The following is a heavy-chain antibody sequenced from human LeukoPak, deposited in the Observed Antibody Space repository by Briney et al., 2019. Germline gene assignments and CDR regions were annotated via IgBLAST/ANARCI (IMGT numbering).Heavy chain of an antibody. V-gene: IGHV3-21*01. J-gene: IGHJ4*02. CDR2: ISSSSSYI. CDR3: ARPRSWVLAASDLAFDY. Sequence: GGSLRLSCAASGFTFSSYSMNWVRQAPGKGLEWVSSISSSSSYIYYADSVKGRFTISRDNAKNSLYLQMNSLRAEDTAVYYCARPRSWVLAASDLAFDYWGQGTLVTVSS. CDR1: GFTFSSYS. D-gene: IGHD3-3*02.